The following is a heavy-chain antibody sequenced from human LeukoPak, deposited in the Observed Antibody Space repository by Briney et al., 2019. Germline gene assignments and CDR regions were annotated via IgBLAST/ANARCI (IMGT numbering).Heavy chain of an antibody. D-gene: IGHD3-22*01. CDR1: GFSVSIYW. CDR3: ARAPSEIGGYYPEYFRH. Sequence: PGGSLRLSCATSGFSVSIYWLHWVRQSPAKGLVWVSRIKGDGNTNYAGSVKGRFTISRDNAKNTVSLQMNSLRAEDTGVYYCARAPSEIGGYYPEYFRHWGQGTLVTVSS. CDR2: IKGDGNT. V-gene: IGHV3-74*01. J-gene: IGHJ1*01.